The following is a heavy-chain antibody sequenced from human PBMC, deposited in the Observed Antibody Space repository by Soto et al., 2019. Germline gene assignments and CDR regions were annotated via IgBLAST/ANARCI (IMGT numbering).Heavy chain of an antibody. V-gene: IGHV1-3*01. CDR1: GYTFPNYA. D-gene: IGHD3-10*01. CDR2: INVGNGNR. CDR3: ARESLWFGELLSYFDY. Sequence: GASVKVSCKASGYTFPNYAIHWVRQAPGQRLEWMGWINVGNGNRRYSQKFQGRVTITGDTSATTAYMELSSLRSEDTAVYYCARESLWFGELLSYFDYWGQGTLVTVSS. J-gene: IGHJ4*02.